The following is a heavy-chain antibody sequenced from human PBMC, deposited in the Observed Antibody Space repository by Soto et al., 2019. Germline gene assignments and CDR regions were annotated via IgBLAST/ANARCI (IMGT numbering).Heavy chain of an antibody. D-gene: IGHD3-16*01. CDR2: INHSGAT. Sequence: SETLSLTCAVYGGSFSGYYWSWIRQPPGKGLEWLGEINHSGATYHNPSLQSRVTISVDTSKNQFSLHLSSVTAADTAVYYCARHAAYDSVWGKSDGSDYWGQGTLVTVSS. CDR3: ARHAAYDSVWGKSDGSDY. CDR1: GGSFSGYY. V-gene: IGHV4-34*01. J-gene: IGHJ4*02.